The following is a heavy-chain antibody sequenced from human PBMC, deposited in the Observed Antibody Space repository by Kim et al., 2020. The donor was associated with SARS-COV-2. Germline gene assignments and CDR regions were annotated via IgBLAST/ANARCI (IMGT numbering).Heavy chain of an antibody. CDR1: GGSIGSYY. CDR2: IDYTGTT. CDR3: ARVWSDNLWGAQGGMDV. Sequence: SETLSLTCSVSGGSIGSYYWSWIRQAPGKGLEWIGQIDYTGTTKYYPSLTSRATISIDPSKNQVSLRLGSVTAADTAVYFCARVWSDNLWGAQGGMDVWGQGTTVTVSS. J-gene: IGHJ6*02. D-gene: IGHD2-21*01. V-gene: IGHV4-59*01.